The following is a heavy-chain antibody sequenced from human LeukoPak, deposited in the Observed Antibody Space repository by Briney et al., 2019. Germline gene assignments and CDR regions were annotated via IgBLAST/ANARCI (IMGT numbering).Heavy chain of an antibody. J-gene: IGHJ5*02. V-gene: IGHV5-51*01. CDR1: GYTFASYW. Sequence: PGESLKISCKGSGYTFASYWIGWVRQMPGKGLEWMGIIYPGDSDTRYSPSFQGQVTISADKSISTAYLQWSSLKASDTAMYYCARDKIRGWEYNWFDPWGQGTLVTVSS. D-gene: IGHD3-10*01. CDR3: ARDKIRGWEYNWFDP. CDR2: IYPGDSDT.